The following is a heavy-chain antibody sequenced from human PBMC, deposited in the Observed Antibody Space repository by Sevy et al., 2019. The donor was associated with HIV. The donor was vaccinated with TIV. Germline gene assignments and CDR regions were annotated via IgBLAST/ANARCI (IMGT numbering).Heavy chain of an antibody. V-gene: IGHV1-46*01. CDR1: GYTFTSYY. CDR2: INPSGGST. D-gene: IGHD3-3*01. CDR3: ARSYYDFWSGYYKEQTPLYGMDV. J-gene: IGHJ6*02. Sequence: ASVKFSCKASGYTFTSYYMHWVRQAPGQGLEWMGIINPSGGSTSYAQMFQGRVTMTRDTSTSTVYMELSSLRSEDTAVYYCARSYYDFWSGYYKEQTPLYGMDVWGQGTTVTVSS.